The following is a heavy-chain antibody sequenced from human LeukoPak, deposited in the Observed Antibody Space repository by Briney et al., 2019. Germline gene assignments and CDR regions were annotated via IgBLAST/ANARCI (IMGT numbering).Heavy chain of an antibody. D-gene: IGHD3-10*01. CDR2: IYHSGST. V-gene: IGHV4-38-2*02. J-gene: IGHJ4*02. CDR1: GYSISSGYY. CDR3: ARRDGSGSYYRSFGGYFDY. Sequence: PSETLSLTCTVSGYSISSGYYWGWIRQPPGKGLEWIGSIYHSGSTYYNPSLKSRVTISVDTSKNQFSLKLSSVTAADTAVYYCARRDGSGSYYRSFGGYFDYWGQGTLVTVSS.